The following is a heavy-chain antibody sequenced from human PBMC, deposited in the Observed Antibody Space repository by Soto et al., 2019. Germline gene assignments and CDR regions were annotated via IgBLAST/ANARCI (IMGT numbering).Heavy chain of an antibody. J-gene: IGHJ4*02. V-gene: IGHV3-7*01. CDR2: IKQDADEK. CDR3: ARERHPDY. Sequence: PGGSLRLSCVASGFTFSDYWMTWVRQAPGKGLEWVANIKQDADEKYYLDSVKGRFTISRDNAKNSLFLQMNSLRAEDTAVYYCARERHPDYWGQGTLVTVSS. CDR1: GFTFSDYW.